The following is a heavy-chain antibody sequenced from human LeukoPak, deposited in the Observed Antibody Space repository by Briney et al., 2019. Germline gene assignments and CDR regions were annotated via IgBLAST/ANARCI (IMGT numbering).Heavy chain of an antibody. Sequence: SETLSLTCTVSGGSISSYYWSWIRQPAGKGLEWIGRIYTSGSTNYNPSLKSRVTMSVDTSKNQSPLKLSSVTAADTAVYYCAREYYDILTGYFHGYFDLWGRGTPVTVSS. V-gene: IGHV4-4*07. CDR2: IYTSGST. CDR3: AREYYDILTGYFHGYFDL. CDR1: GGSISSYY. J-gene: IGHJ2*01. D-gene: IGHD3-9*01.